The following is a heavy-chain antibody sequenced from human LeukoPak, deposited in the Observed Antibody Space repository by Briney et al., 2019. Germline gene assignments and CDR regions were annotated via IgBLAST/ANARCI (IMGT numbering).Heavy chain of an antibody. CDR2: IKQDGSEK. J-gene: IGHJ4*02. Sequence: PGGSLRLSCAASGFTFSSYWMSWVRQAPGKGLEWVANIKQDGSEKYYVDSVKGRFTISRDNAKNSLYLQMNSLRAEDTAMYYCAREVYCSSTSCYRRLSYFDYWGQGTLVTVSS. D-gene: IGHD2-2*01. V-gene: IGHV3-7*01. CDR3: AREVYCSSTSCYRRLSYFDY. CDR1: GFTFSSYW.